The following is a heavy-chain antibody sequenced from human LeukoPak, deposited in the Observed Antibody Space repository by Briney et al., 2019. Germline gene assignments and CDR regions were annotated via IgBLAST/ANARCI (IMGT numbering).Heavy chain of an antibody. J-gene: IGHJ6*02. CDR2: INPNSGGT. Sequence: ASVKVSCKASGYTFTGYYMHWVRQAPGQGLEWMGWINPNSGGTNYAQKFQGRVTMTRDTSISTAYMELSRLRSDDTAVYYCARELPGVTPDYYGMDVWGQGTTVTVSS. D-gene: IGHD7-27*01. V-gene: IGHV1-2*02. CDR3: ARELPGVTPDYYGMDV. CDR1: GYTFTGYY.